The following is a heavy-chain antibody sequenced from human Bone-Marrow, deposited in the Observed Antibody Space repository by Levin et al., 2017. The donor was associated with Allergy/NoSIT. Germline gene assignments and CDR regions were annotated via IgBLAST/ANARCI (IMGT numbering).Heavy chain of an antibody. CDR3: ARAITIGYRIDS. V-gene: IGHV4-59*01. D-gene: IGHD3-10*01. CDR1: GGSINSYY. J-gene: IGHJ4*02. CDR2: VYRSGTT. Sequence: SETLSLTCTVSGGSINSYYWSWIRQTPGKGLEWIGYVYRSGTTNYNPSLESRVTMSGDTSKNQFSLNLTSVTAADTALYYCARAITIGYRIDSWGQGTLVTVSS.